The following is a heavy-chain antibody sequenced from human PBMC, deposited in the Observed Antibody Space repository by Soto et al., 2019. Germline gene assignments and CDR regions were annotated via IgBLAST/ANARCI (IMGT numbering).Heavy chain of an antibody. CDR2: ISGSGGTT. D-gene: IGHD3-22*01. V-gene: IGHV3-23*01. Sequence: GGSLRLSCAASGFTFSSYAMSWVRQAPGKGLEWVSAISGSGGTTHYADSVNGRFTISRDNSKNTLYLQMNSLRAEDTAVYYCAKDRSSSGYYPGYNYWGQGTLVTVSS. J-gene: IGHJ4*02. CDR1: GFTFSSYA. CDR3: AKDRSSSGYYPGYNY.